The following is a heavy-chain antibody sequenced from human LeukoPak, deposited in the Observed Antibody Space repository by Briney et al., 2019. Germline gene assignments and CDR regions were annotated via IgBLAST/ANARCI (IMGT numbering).Heavy chain of an antibody. V-gene: IGHV4-59*12. CDR3: ARRGRGYYYDSSGYYPVRGYYYMDV. CDR2: IYYSGST. J-gene: IGHJ6*03. CDR1: GGSISSYY. D-gene: IGHD3-22*01. Sequence: SETLSLTCTVSGGSISSYYWSWIRQPPGKGLEWIGYIYYSGSTNYNPSLKSRVTISVDTSKNQFSLKLSSVTAADTAVYYCARRGRGYYYDSSGYYPVRGYYYMDVWGKGTTVTISS.